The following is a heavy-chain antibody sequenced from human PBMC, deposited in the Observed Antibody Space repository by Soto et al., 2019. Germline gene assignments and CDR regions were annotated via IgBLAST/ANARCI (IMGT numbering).Heavy chain of an antibody. CDR3: ARGLGYYYDSSGGVSSYFDY. CDR2: INHSGST. Sequence: SETLSLTCAVYGGSFSGYYWSWIRQPPGKGLEWIGEINHSGSTNYNSSLKSRVTISVDTSKNQFSLKLSSVTAADTAVYYFARGLGYYYDSSGGVSSYFDYWGQGTLVTVSS. CDR1: GGSFSGYY. J-gene: IGHJ4*02. D-gene: IGHD3-22*01. V-gene: IGHV4-34*01.